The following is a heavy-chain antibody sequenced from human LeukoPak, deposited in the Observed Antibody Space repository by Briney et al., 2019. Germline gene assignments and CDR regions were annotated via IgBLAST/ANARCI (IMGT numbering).Heavy chain of an antibody. Sequence: SETLSLTCSVSGGSISSYYWGWVRQPPGKGLEWIGDIFHSGSTNYNPSLKSRVSISIDTSKNQFSLKLSSVTAADTAVYYCARGGANYYYYMDVWGKGTTVTVSS. CDR3: ARGGANYYYYMDV. J-gene: IGHJ6*03. CDR1: GGSISSYY. CDR2: IFHSGST. V-gene: IGHV4-59*08. D-gene: IGHD4/OR15-4a*01.